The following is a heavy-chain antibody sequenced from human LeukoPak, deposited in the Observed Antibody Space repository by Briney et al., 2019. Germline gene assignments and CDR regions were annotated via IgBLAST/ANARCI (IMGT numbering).Heavy chain of an antibody. J-gene: IGHJ3*02. CDR3: ARGPSQWFGEGAFDI. CDR2: IIPILGIA. V-gene: IGHV1-69*02. CDR1: GGTFSSYT. D-gene: IGHD3-10*01. Sequence: SVKVSCKASGGTFSSYTISWVRQAPGQGLEWMGRIIPILGIANYAQKFQGRVTITADKSTSTAYMELSSLRSEDTAVYYCARGPSQWFGEGAFDIWGQGTMVTVSS.